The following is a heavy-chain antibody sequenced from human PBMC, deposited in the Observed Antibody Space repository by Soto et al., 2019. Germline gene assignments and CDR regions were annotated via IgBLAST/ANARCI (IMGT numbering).Heavy chain of an antibody. CDR3: ARSITMLVVDPLRFDS. V-gene: IGHV4-30-4*01. J-gene: IGHJ4*02. D-gene: IGHD3-22*01. CDR1: GGSISSGDYY. Sequence: SETLSLTCTVSGGSISSGDYYWNWIRQPPGKGLEWIGYIYYRGSTYYNPSLKSRVAISIDTSKNQFSLKLRSVTAADTAVYYCARSITMLVVDPLRFDSWGQGTLVTVSS. CDR2: IYYRGST.